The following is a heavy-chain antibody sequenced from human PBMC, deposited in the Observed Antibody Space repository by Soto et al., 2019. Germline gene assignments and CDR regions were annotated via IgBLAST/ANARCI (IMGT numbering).Heavy chain of an antibody. CDR1: GYTFTGYY. CDR2: INPNSGGT. D-gene: IGHD6-19*01. CDR3: SRVDSSGWYDAFDI. Sequence: QVQLVQSGAEVKKPGASVKVSCKASGYTFTGYYMHWVRQAPGQGLEWMGWINPNSGGTNYAQKFQGRVTMTRDTSISTACMELGRLRSDDTAVYYCSRVDSSGWYDAFDIWGQGTMVTVSS. V-gene: IGHV1-2*02. J-gene: IGHJ3*02.